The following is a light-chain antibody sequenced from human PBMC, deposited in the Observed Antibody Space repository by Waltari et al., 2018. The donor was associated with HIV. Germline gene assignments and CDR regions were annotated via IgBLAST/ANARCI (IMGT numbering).Light chain of an antibody. CDR2: EVS. Sequence: QSALTQPAPVAGSLGPSLTIPCPGPSSDVGGYNYFSWYQQPNPGKAPRLIIFEVSSRPSGVSNRFSGSKSGVTASLTISGLQADDEADYYCSSYTSGSTRVFGGGTKLTVL. CDR3: SSYTSGSTRV. V-gene: IGLV2-14*03. J-gene: IGLJ3*02. CDR1: SSDVGGYNY.